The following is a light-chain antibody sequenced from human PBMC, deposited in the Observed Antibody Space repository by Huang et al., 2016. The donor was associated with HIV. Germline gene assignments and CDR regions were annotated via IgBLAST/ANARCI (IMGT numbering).Light chain of an antibody. J-gene: IGKJ1*01. CDR3: QQYNNWPPWT. CDR2: DAS. Sequence: EVVMTQSPVTLSVSPGERATRSCRASQSVNNKLAWFQQKPGQAPRLLIHDASIRATGLPDRFSGSGSGTEFTLTISSLQSEDFAVYYWQQYNNWPPWTFGQGTKVESK. CDR1: QSVNNK. V-gene: IGKV3-15*01.